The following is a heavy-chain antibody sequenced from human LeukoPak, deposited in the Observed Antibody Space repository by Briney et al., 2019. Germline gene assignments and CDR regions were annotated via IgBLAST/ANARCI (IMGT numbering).Heavy chain of an antibody. CDR2: ISTGSSTI. V-gene: IGHV3-48*02. J-gene: IGHJ4*02. D-gene: IGHD2-8*01. CDR1: GFTFSNYD. Sequence: PGGSLRLSCAASGFTFSNYDMNWVRQAPGKGLEWVSYISTGSSTIYSADSVKGRFTISRDNAKNSLYLQMNSLRDDDTAVYYCARDILMDYWGQGTLVTVSS. CDR3: ARDILMDY.